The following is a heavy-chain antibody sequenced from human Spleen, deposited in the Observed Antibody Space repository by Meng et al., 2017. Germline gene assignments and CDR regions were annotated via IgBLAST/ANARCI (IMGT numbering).Heavy chain of an antibody. D-gene: IGHD2-15*01. CDR2: ISSSGSTI. CDR1: GGSFSDYY. J-gene: IGHJ4*02. V-gene: IGHV3-11*01. Sequence: LSLTCVVSGGSFSDYYWSWIRQPPGKGLEWVSYISSSGSTIYYADSVKGRFTISRDNAKNSLYLQMNSLRAEDTAVYYCARDRCSGGSCSFIFDYWGQGTLVTVSS. CDR3: ARDRCSGGSCSFIFDY.